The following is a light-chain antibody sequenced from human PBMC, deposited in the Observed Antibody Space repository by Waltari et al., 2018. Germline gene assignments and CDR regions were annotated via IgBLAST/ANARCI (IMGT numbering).Light chain of an antibody. CDR2: DVS. CDR1: SSDVGGYNY. V-gene: IGLV2-14*03. Sequence: QSALTQPASVSGSPGQSITISCTGTSSDVGGYNYVSWYQQHPGKAPKLIIYDVSNRHSGVSNRFSGSKSGNTASLTISGLQAEDETDYYCSSYTSSSTPYVFGTGTKVTVL. CDR3: SSYTSSSTPYV. J-gene: IGLJ1*01.